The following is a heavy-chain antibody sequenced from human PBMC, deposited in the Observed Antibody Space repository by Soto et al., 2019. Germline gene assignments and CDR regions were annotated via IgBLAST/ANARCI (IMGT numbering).Heavy chain of an antibody. D-gene: IGHD6-19*01. CDR3: AKGPSNGGWFNPFDY. CDR1: GFTFVNYA. Sequence: EVQLLESGGGLVQPGGSLRLSCAASGFTFVNYAMNWVRQAPGKGLEWVATLSGSGTSTYYADSVKGRFTISRDNSRNTLYLQMNSLRAEDTAVYYGAKGPSNGGWFNPFDYWGQGTMVTVSS. J-gene: IGHJ4*02. V-gene: IGHV3-23*01. CDR2: LSGSGTST.